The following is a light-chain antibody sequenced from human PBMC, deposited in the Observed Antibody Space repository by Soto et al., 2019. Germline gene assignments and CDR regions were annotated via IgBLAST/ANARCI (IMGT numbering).Light chain of an antibody. CDR2: DVS. J-gene: IGLJ2*01. Sequence: QAVVTQPRSVSGSPGQSVTISCTGTSSDVGGYNYVSWYQQHPGKAPKLMIYDVSKRPSGVPDRFSGSKSGNTASLTISGLQAEDEADYYCCSYAGSDRVVFGGGTKLTVL. V-gene: IGLV2-11*01. CDR3: CSYAGSDRVV. CDR1: SSDVGGYNY.